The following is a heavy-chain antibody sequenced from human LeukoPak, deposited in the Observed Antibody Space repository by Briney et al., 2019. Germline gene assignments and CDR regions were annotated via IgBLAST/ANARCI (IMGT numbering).Heavy chain of an antibody. CDR1: GGTFSSYA. CDR3: ARDHCSGGSCYKR. V-gene: IGHV1-69*05. J-gene: IGHJ4*02. Sequence: SVKVSCKASGGTFSSYAISWVRQAPGQRLEWMGGIIPIFGTAIYAQKFQGRVTITTDESTSTAYMELSSLRSEDTAVYYCARDHCSGGSCYKRWGQGTLVTVSS. D-gene: IGHD2-15*01. CDR2: IIPIFGTA.